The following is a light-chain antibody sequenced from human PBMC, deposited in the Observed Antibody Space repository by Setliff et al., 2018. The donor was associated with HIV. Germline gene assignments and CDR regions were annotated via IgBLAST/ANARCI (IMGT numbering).Light chain of an antibody. J-gene: IGLJ1*01. V-gene: IGLV2-14*01. CDR1: SSDVGLYNF. CDR2: DVT. Sequence: QSALTQPASVSGSPGQSITISCTGTSSDVGLYNFVSLYQQHPGKVPKLIIYDVTNRPSVISHRFSGAKSGNTASLTISGLQADDEADYYCSSFRTSRKFVFGTGTKVTVL. CDR3: SSFRTSRKFV.